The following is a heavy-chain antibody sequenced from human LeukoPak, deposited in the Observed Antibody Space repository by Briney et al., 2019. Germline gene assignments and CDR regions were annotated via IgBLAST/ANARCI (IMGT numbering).Heavy chain of an antibody. J-gene: IGHJ4*02. CDR1: GFTFDDYA. Sequence: GGSLRLSWAVSGFTFDDYAMHWVRQAPGKGLEWVSGISWNSGMIGYADSVKGRFTISRDNAKNSLYLEMNSLRAEDTALYYCAKGSGYSPLFDYWGQGTLVTVSS. V-gene: IGHV3-9*01. CDR3: AKGSGYSPLFDY. D-gene: IGHD3-22*01. CDR2: ISWNSGMI.